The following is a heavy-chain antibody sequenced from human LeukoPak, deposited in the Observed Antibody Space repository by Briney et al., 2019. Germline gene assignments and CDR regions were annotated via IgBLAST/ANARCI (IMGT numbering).Heavy chain of an antibody. CDR2: ISYDGSNK. Sequence: PGGSLRLSCAASGFTFSSYGMHWVRQAPGKGLEWVAVISYDGSNKYYADSVKGRFTISRDNSKNTLYLQMNSLRAEDTAVYYCATGRRAGIVGATPQAHDVFDIWGQGTMVTVSS. V-gene: IGHV3-30*03. J-gene: IGHJ3*02. CDR3: ATGRRAGIVGATPQAHDVFDI. CDR1: GFTFSSYG. D-gene: IGHD1-26*01.